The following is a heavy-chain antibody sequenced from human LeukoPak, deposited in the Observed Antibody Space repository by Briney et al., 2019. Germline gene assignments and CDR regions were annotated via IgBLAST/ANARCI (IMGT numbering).Heavy chain of an antibody. J-gene: IGHJ4*02. V-gene: IGHV4-39*01. D-gene: IGHD3-3*01. Sequence: TETLSLTRTVSGGSIGSSSYYWGWIRQPPGKGLEWIGRIYYSGSTSYNPSLKSPVTISVDTSKNQFSLKLSSVTAADTAVYYCASMDFWSASHLDYWGQGTLVTVSS. CDR3: ASMDFWSASHLDY. CDR2: IYYSGST. CDR1: GGSIGSSSYY.